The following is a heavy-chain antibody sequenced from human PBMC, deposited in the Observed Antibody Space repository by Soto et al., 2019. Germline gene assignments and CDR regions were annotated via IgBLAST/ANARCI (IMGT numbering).Heavy chain of an antibody. Sequence: ASVKVSCKASGYTFTGYYMHWVRQAPGQGFEWMGWINPNSGGTNYAQKFQGRVTMTRDTSISTAYMELSRLRSDDTAVYYCAREGGYDSPFDYWGQGTLVTVSS. CDR3: AREGGYDSPFDY. V-gene: IGHV1-2*02. D-gene: IGHD5-12*01. CDR2: INPNSGGT. CDR1: GYTFTGYY. J-gene: IGHJ4*02.